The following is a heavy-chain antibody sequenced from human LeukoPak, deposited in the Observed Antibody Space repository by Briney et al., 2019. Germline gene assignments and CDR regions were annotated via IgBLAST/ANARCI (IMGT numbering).Heavy chain of an antibody. CDR2: IIPIFGTA. J-gene: IGHJ3*02. Sequence: SVKVSCKASGGTFSSYAISWVRQAPGQGLEWMGGIIPIFGTANYAQKFQGRVTITADKSTSTAYMELSSLRSEDTAVYYCAELGNWNDISAGAFDIWGQGTMVTVSS. CDR3: AELGNWNDISAGAFDI. D-gene: IGHD1-1*01. CDR1: GGTFSSYA. V-gene: IGHV1-69*06.